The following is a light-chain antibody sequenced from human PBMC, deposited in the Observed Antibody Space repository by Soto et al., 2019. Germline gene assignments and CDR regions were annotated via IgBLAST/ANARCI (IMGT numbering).Light chain of an antibody. CDR2: AAS. J-gene: IGKJ2*01. Sequence: DIQMTQSPSSLSASVGDRVTITCRASQSIDDYLTWYQQTPGKTPRRLVYAASTLPTGVPTRFSGTGSGTDFTLNISDLQPEDFATDYCQHTFAVPYTFGQGTKVDIK. CDR1: QSIDDY. V-gene: IGKV1-39*01. CDR3: QHTFAVPYT.